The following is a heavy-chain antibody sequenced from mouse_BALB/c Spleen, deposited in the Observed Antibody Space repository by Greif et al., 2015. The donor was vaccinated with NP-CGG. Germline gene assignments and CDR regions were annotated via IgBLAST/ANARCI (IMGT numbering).Heavy chain of an antibody. J-gene: IGHJ3*01. CDR1: GFSLTSYG. D-gene: IGHD2-4*01. V-gene: IGHV2-2*02. Sequence: VMLVESGPGLVQPSQSLSITCTVSGFSLTSYGVHWVRQSPGKGLEWLGVIWRGGSTDYNAAFISRLSISKDNSKSQVFFKMNSLQANDTAIYYCARMAGYDYDAFAYWGQGTLVTVSA. CDR2: IWRGGST. CDR3: ARMAGYDYDAFAY.